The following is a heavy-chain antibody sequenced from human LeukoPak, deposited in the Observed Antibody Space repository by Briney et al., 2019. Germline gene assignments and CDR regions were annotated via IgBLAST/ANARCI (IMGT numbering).Heavy chain of an antibody. Sequence: PGRSLRLSCAASGFTFSSYSMNWVRQAPGKGLEWVSSISSSSSYIYYADSVKGRFTISRDNAENSLYLQMNSLRAEDTAVYYCARVLRLAYYYDSLWGQGTLVTVSS. CDR2: ISSSSSYI. CDR1: GFTFSSYS. D-gene: IGHD3-22*01. CDR3: ARVLRLAYYYDSL. J-gene: IGHJ4*02. V-gene: IGHV3-21*01.